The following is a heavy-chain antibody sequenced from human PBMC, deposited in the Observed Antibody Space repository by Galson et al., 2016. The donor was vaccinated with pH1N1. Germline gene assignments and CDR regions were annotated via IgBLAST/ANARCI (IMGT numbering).Heavy chain of an antibody. V-gene: IGHV3-7*01. CDR3: AAGRDGAGFDS. CDR2: IKPDGSEI. CDR1: EFTFSTYW. D-gene: IGHD3-10*01. Sequence: SLRLSCAASEFTFSTYWMNWVRQAPGEGLEWVANIKPDGSEIYYVDYVRGRFTISRDNAKKSVFLQMNGLRADDTAVYYCAAGRDGAGFDSWGQATLVTVSS. J-gene: IGHJ4*02.